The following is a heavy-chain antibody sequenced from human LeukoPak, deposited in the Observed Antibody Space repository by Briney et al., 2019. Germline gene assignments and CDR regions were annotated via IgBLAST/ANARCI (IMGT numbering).Heavy chain of an antibody. V-gene: IGHV1-18*01. CDR2: ISADTHNT. CDR1: GYTFGTYG. D-gene: IGHD3-10*01. CDR3: ARGAWGQVTFTY. Sequence: GASVKVSCKASGYTFGTYGITWVRQAPRQGLEWMGWISADTHNTIYAQNLQARVTMTTDTSTTTAYMELRSLTSDDTAVYYCARGAWGQVTFTYWGQGTLVTVSS. J-gene: IGHJ4*02.